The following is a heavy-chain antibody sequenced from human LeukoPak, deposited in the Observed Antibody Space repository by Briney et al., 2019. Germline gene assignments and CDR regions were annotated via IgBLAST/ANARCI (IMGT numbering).Heavy chain of an antibody. CDR2: IYPGDFDT. D-gene: IGHD1-1*01. Sequence: GESLKISCKGSGYSFTSYWIAWVRQMPGEGLEWMGIIYPGDFDTRYSPSFQGQVTFAADKSITTAFLQWSSLKASDTAMYYCARGGTAGTPRDFDIWGQGTLVTVSS. CDR3: ARGGTAGTPRDFDI. J-gene: IGHJ4*02. V-gene: IGHV5-51*01. CDR1: GYSFTSYW.